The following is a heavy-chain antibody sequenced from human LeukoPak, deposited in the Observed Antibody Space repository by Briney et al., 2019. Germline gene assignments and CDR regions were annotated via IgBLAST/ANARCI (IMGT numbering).Heavy chain of an antibody. D-gene: IGHD6-13*01. CDR2: IYSGGST. CDR1: GFTFNSYA. Sequence: GGSLRLSCAASGFTFNSYAMSWVRQAPGKGLEWVSVIYSGGSTYYADSVKGRFTISRDNSKNTLYLQMNSLRAEDTAVYYCARERSSWYYWYFDLWGRGTLVTVSS. CDR3: ARERSSWYYWYFDL. V-gene: IGHV3-53*01. J-gene: IGHJ2*01.